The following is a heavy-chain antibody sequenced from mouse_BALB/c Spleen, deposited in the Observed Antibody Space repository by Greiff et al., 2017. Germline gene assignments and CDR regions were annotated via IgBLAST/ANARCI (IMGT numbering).Heavy chain of an antibody. CDR3: TRGGTMITTWFAY. CDR1: GYTFTSYW. CDR2: IYPGNSDT. D-gene: IGHD2-4*01. J-gene: IGHJ3*01. Sequence: VQLQQSGTVLARPGASVKMSCKASGYTFTSYWMHWVKQRPGQGLEWIGAIYPGNSDTSYNQKFKGKAKLTAVTSTSTAYMELSSLTNEDSAVYYCTRGGTMITTWFAYGGQGTLVTVSA. V-gene: IGHV1-5*01.